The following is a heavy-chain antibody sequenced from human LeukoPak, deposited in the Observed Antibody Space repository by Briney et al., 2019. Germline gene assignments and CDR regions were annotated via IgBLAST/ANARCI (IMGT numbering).Heavy chain of an antibody. V-gene: IGHV3-64*01. Sequence: GGSLRLSCAASGFTFSSYAMHWVRQAPGKGLEYVSAISSNGGSTYHANSVKGRFTISRDNSKNTLYLQMGSLRAEDMAVYYCARGATYSSGWSDYWGQGTLVTVSS. CDR3: ARGATYSSGWSDY. CDR2: ISSNGGST. D-gene: IGHD6-19*01. CDR1: GFTFSSYA. J-gene: IGHJ4*02.